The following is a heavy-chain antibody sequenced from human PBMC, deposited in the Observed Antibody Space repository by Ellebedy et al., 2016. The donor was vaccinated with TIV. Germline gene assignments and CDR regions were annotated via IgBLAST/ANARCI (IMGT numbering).Heavy chain of an antibody. CDR2: IKEDGSEK. V-gene: IGHV3-7*01. CDR1: GFTFNNYW. CDR3: ARVSVKVATPVDY. D-gene: IGHD2-15*01. Sequence: PGGSLRLSCAASGFTFNNYWMSWVRQAPGKGLEWVANIKEDGSEKNYVDSVEGRFTISRDNAKNALYLQMNSLRAEDTAVYYCARVSVKVATPVDYWGQGTLVTVSA. J-gene: IGHJ4*02.